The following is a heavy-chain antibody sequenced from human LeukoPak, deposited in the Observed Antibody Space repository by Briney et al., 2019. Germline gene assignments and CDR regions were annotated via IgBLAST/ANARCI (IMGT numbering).Heavy chain of an antibody. CDR2: LNPHSGAT. V-gene: IGHV1-2*06. Sequence: GGSVTVSCKASGYTLADFHIQGVRQAPGQGRERMGPLNPHSGATHYAQKFRGRVTITTDTSTTTGYMELRSLRSDDTAVYYCARGILKDDVLTGPWGQGTLVTVSS. D-gene: IGHD3-9*01. CDR1: GYTLADFH. J-gene: IGHJ5*02. CDR3: ARGILKDDVLTGP.